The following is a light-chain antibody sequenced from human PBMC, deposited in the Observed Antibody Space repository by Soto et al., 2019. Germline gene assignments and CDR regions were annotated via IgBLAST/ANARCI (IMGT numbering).Light chain of an antibody. J-gene: IGKJ3*01. V-gene: IGKV1-12*01. CDR1: QAVKFW. CDR2: AAS. Sequence: DILMTQSPSSVSASVGDRVTITCRASQAVKFWLAWYQQKPGRAPQLLIYAASTLQSGVPSRFPGTGSGTAFTLTITSLQPEDVATYFCLQTNYFPFTFGPGTRVDIK. CDR3: LQTNYFPFT.